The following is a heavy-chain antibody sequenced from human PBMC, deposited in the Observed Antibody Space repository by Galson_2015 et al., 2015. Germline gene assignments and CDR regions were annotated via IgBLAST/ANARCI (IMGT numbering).Heavy chain of an antibody. CDR2: INPSGGST. Sequence: SVKVSCKASGYTFTSYYMHWVRQAPGQGLEWMGIINPSGGSTSYAQKFQGRVTMTRDTSTSTVYMELSSLRSEDTAVYYCARDRMGIAAAGKGNWVDPWGQGTLVTVSS. CDR1: GYTFTSYY. V-gene: IGHV1-46*01. D-gene: IGHD6-13*01. J-gene: IGHJ5*02. CDR3: ARDRMGIAAAGKGNWVDP.